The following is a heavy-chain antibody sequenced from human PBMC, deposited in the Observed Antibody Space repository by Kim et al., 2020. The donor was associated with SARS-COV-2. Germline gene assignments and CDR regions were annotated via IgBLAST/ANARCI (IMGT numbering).Heavy chain of an antibody. J-gene: IGHJ3*02. D-gene: IGHD1-1*01. CDR2: IRSKANSYAT. CDR3: TRIPGTPFAFWDAFD. CDR1: GFTFSDSP. V-gene: IGHV3-73*01. Sequence: GGSLRLSCAASGFTFSDSPMHWVRQASVKGLEWVGRIRSKANSYATAYAASVRGRFIISRDDSKNTAYLQMNSLKTEDTAVYYCTRIPGTPFAFWDAFD.